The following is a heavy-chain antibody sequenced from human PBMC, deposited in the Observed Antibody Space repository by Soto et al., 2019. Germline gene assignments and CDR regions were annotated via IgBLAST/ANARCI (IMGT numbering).Heavy chain of an antibody. J-gene: IGHJ6*02. CDR2: IFSNDEK. V-gene: IGHV2-26*01. D-gene: IGHD3-3*01. CDR1: GFSLSNARMG. CDR3: ARINSYYDFWSGSPGLDV. Sequence: SGPTLVNPTETLTLTCTVSGFSLSNARMGVSWIRQPPGKALEWLAHIFSNDEKSYSTSLKSRLTISKDTSKSQVVLTMTNMDPVDTATYYCARINSYYDFWSGSPGLDVWGQGTTVTVSS.